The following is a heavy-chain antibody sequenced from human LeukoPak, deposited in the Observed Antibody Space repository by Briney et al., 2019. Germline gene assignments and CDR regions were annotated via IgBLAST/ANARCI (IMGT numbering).Heavy chain of an antibody. Sequence: PGGSLSLSCAASGFTFSSYEMNWVRQAPGKGLEWVSYISSSGSTIYYADSVKGRFTISRDNAKNSLYLQMDSLRAEDTAVYYCARDSHYSYGPFFDYWGQGTLVTVSS. CDR2: ISSSGSTI. CDR3: ARDSHYSYGPFFDY. J-gene: IGHJ4*02. D-gene: IGHD5-18*01. CDR1: GFTFSSYE. V-gene: IGHV3-48*03.